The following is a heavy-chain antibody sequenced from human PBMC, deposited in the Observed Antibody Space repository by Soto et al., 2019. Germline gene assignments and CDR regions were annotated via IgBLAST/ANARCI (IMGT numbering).Heavy chain of an antibody. Sequence: PGGSMRLSCAASGFTFSSYSMNWVRQAPGKGLEWVSYISSSSSTIYYADSVKGRFTISRDNAKNSLYLQMNSLRAEDTAEYYWARDATPIQIVVVPDAFDFWGQGTMVTV. V-gene: IGHV3-48*01. J-gene: IGHJ3*01. CDR1: GFTFSSYS. CDR2: ISSSSSTI. D-gene: IGHD3-22*01. CDR3: ARDATPIQIVVVPDAFDF.